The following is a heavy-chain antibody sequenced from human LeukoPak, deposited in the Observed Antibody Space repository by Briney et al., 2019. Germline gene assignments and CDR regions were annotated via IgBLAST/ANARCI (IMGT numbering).Heavy chain of an antibody. J-gene: IGHJ4*02. CDR1: GFTVSSNY. Sequence: PGGSLRLSCASSGFTVSSNYMSWVRQAPGKGLEWVSVIYSGGSTYYADTVKGRFTISRDNSKNTLYLQMNSLRAEDTAVYYCARESISGSYYGYWGQGTLVTVSS. CDR3: ARESISGSYYGY. V-gene: IGHV3-53*01. D-gene: IGHD1-26*01. CDR2: IYSGGST.